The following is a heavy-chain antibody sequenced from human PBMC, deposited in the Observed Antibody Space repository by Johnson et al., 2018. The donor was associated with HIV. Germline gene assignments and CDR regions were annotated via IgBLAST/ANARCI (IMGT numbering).Heavy chain of an antibody. V-gene: IGHV3-30*18. CDR3: AKIRTSGTGDAFDI. Sequence: LEWVAVISYDGSNKYYADSVKGRFTISRDNSKNTLYLQMDSLRAEDTAVYYCAKIRTSGTGDAFDIWGQGTMVTVSS. CDR2: ISYDGSNK. D-gene: IGHD1-14*01. J-gene: IGHJ3*02.